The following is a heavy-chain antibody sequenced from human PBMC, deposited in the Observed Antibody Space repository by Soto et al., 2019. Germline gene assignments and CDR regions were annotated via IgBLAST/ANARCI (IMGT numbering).Heavy chain of an antibody. Sequence: EVQLVESGGGLVKPGGSLRLSCAASGFTFSSYSMNWVRQAPGKGLEWVSSISSSSSYIYYADSVKGRFTISRDNAKNSLYLQMNSLRAEETAVYYWARVITGTTYYFGYLGQGTLVTVSS. V-gene: IGHV3-21*01. CDR2: ISSSSSYI. CDR3: ARVITGTTYYFGY. D-gene: IGHD1-20*01. CDR1: GFTFSSYS. J-gene: IGHJ4*02.